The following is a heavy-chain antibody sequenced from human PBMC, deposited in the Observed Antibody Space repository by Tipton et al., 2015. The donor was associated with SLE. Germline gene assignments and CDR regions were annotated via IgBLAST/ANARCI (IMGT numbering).Heavy chain of an antibody. CDR3: ARHISPLGAFDI. V-gene: IGHV4-59*08. CDR1: GGSFSGYY. J-gene: IGHJ3*02. Sequence: TLSLTCAVYGGSFSGYYWSWIRQPPGKGLEWIGYIYYSGSTNYNPSLKSRVTISVDTSKNQFTLKLSSVTAADTAVYYCARHISPLGAFDIWGQGTMVTVSS. CDR2: IYYSGST. D-gene: IGHD7-27*01.